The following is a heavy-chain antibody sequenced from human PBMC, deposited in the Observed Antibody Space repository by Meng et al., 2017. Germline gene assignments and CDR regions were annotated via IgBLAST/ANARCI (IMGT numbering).Heavy chain of an antibody. D-gene: IGHD1-26*01. CDR1: GDSVSSNSAA. V-gene: IGHV6-1*01. Sequence: QIQLQQSGPGLVKPSQTLSLICAIFGDSVSSNSAAWNWIRQSPSRGLEWLGRAYYRSKWYHDYAESVKSRISIDPDTSKNQFSLQLRSVTPEDSAVYYCARGSYSFDSWGQRTLVTVSS. J-gene: IGHJ4*02. CDR2: AYYRSKWYH. CDR3: ARGSYSFDS.